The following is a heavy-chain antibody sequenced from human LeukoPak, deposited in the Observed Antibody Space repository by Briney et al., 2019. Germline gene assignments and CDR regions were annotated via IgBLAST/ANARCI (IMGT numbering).Heavy chain of an antibody. Sequence: PGGSLRLSCAASGFTFSDYYMSWIRQAPGKGPEWVSYISSSSSYTNYADSVKGRFTISRDNAKNSLYLQMNSLRAEDTAVYYCASMTTVTKYFQHWGQGTLVTVSS. D-gene: IGHD4-17*01. CDR2: ISSSSSYT. J-gene: IGHJ1*01. CDR1: GFTFSDYY. V-gene: IGHV3-11*06. CDR3: ASMTTVTKYFQH.